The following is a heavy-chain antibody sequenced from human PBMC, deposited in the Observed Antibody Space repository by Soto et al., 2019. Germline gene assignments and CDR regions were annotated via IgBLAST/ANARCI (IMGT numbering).Heavy chain of an antibody. CDR3: ARYDYNGYYFDY. Sequence: SVKVSCKASGGTFSNYALSWVRQAPGQGLEWMGDIIPIFGTTNNAQKFQGRVTMTRDTSTTTVYMELSSLKSEDTAVYYCARYDYNGYYFDYWGQGTLVTVSS. V-gene: IGHV1-69*05. D-gene: IGHD4-4*01. CDR1: GGTFSNYA. J-gene: IGHJ4*02. CDR2: IIPIFGTT.